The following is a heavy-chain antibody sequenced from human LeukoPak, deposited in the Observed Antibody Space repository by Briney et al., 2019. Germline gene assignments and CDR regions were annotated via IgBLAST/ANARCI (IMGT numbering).Heavy chain of an antibody. D-gene: IGHD2-2*01. J-gene: IGHJ5*02. CDR1: GYSISSGYY. CDR3: AREKPREIVVVPAATQKGFYNWFDP. Sequence: SETLSLTCAVSGYSISSGYYWGWIRQPPGKGLEWIGYIYYSGSTNYNPSLKSRVTISVDTSKNQFSLKLSSVTAADTAVYYCAREKPREIVVVPAATQKGFYNWFDPWGQGTLVTVSP. V-gene: IGHV4-38-2*02. CDR2: IYYSGST.